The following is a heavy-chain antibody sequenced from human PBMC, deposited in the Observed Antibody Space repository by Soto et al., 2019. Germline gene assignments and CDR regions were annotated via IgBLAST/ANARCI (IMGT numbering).Heavy chain of an antibody. Sequence: SQTLSLTSAISGDRVSSNSAAWTLIRQSPSRGLEWLGRTYYRSKWYNDYAVSVKSRITINPDTSKNQFSLQLNSVTPEDTAVYYCVKTPASGTLDPWGQGILVTVSS. J-gene: IGHJ5*02. CDR2: TYYRSKWYN. D-gene: IGHD6-13*01. CDR3: VKTPASGTLDP. CDR1: GDRVSSNSAA. V-gene: IGHV6-1*01.